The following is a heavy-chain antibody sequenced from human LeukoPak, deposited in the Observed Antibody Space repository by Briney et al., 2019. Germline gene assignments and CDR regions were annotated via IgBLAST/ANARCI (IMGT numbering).Heavy chain of an antibody. J-gene: IGHJ4*02. D-gene: IGHD1-26*01. CDR1: GFTFSDYY. Sequence: GGSLRLSCAASGFTFSDYYMSWIRQAPGKGLEWASYISSSSSYTNYADSVKGRFTISRDNAKNSLYLQMNSLRAEDTAVYYCARVAVGAHFDYWGQGTLVTVSS. CDR2: ISSSSSYT. CDR3: ARVAVGAHFDY. V-gene: IGHV3-11*06.